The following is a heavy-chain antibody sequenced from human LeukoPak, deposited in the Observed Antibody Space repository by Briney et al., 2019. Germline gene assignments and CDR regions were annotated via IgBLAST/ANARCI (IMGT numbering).Heavy chain of an antibody. CDR1: GGSISSGGYS. V-gene: IGHV4-30-2*01. CDR2: IYHSGST. CDR3: ASGIVDVWADDPGLYFDY. D-gene: IGHD2-21*01. J-gene: IGHJ4*02. Sequence: PSQTLSLTCAVSGGSISSGGYSWSWIRQPPGKGLEWIGYIYHSGSTYYNPSLKSRVTISVDRSKNQFSLKLSSVTAADTAVYYCASGIVDVWADDPGLYFDYWGQGTLVTVSS.